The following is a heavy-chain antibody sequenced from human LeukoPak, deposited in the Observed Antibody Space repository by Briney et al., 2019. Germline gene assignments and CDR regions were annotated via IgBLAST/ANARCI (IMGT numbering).Heavy chain of an antibody. V-gene: IGHV3-23*01. CDR2: ISGSGGST. D-gene: IGHD6-19*01. CDR1: GFTFSSYA. J-gene: IGHJ4*02. Sequence: GGSLRLSCAASGFTFSSYAMSWVRQAPGKGLEWVSIISGSGGSTYYAGSVKGRFTISRDNSKNTLYLQMNSLRAEDTAIYYCAKQTSSGWYPFDYWGQGTLVTVSS. CDR3: AKQTSSGWYPFDY.